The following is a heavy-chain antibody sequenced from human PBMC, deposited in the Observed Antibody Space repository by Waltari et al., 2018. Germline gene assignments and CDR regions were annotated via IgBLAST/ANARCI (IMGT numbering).Heavy chain of an antibody. J-gene: IGHJ6*02. CDR1: GGSFSNYY. Sequence: QVQLQQWGAGLLKPSETLSLTCAVYGGSFSNYYWSWIRQPPGQGLEWIGEINHSESTNYTPSLKCRVTISVDTSMNQLSLRLSSVTASDTAVYYCASPTDPPARSVWGQGTTVTVSS. D-gene: IGHD1-1*01. V-gene: IGHV4-34*01. CDR3: ASPTDPPARSV. CDR2: INHSEST.